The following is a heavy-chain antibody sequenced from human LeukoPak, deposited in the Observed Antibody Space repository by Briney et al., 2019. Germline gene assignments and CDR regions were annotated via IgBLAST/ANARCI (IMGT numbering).Heavy chain of an antibody. J-gene: IGHJ4*02. CDR2: ISHDGSSE. Sequence: SCKVSGYTLTELSMHWVRQAPGKGLEWVAVISHDGSSEYYADSVKGRFTISRDNSKNTLYLQMNSLTAEDTAVYYCAKDRGSSWYYFDCWGQGTLVTVSS. D-gene: IGHD6-13*01. CDR3: AKDRGSSWYYFDC. CDR1: GYTLTELS. V-gene: IGHV3-30*18.